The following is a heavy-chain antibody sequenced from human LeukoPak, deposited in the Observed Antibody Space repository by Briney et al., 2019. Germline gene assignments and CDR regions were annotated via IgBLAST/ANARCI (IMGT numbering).Heavy chain of an antibody. Sequence: SETLSLTCTVSGGSISSYYWSWIRQPPGKGLEWIGYIYYSGSTNYNPSLKSQVTISVDTSKNQFSLKLSSVTAADTAVYYCAGITFGGVIVFDPWGQGTLVTVSS. CDR1: GGSISSYY. D-gene: IGHD3-16*02. CDR3: AGITFGGVIVFDP. J-gene: IGHJ5*02. CDR2: IYYSGST. V-gene: IGHV4-59*08.